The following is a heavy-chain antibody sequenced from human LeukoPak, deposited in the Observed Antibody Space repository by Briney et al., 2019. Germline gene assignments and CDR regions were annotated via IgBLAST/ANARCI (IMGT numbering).Heavy chain of an antibody. J-gene: IGHJ5*02. CDR2: ISDDGDSL. Sequence: PGGSLRLSCAASGFIFSTYAMTWVRQAPGKGLEWVSSISDDGDSLSHADSVKSRFTISIDNSKNTLYLQMNSLRAEDTAVYYCAKDHYDFWSGYPYNWFDPWGQGTLVTVSS. D-gene: IGHD3-3*01. V-gene: IGHV3-23*01. CDR3: AKDHYDFWSGYPYNWFDP. CDR1: GFIFSTYA.